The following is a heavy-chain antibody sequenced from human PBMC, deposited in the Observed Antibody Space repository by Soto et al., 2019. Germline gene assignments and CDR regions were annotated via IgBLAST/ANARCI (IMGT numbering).Heavy chain of an antibody. D-gene: IGHD5-18*01. J-gene: IGHJ6*02. CDR3: AXEGYSYGLLGYYYYGMDV. Sequence: PSETLSLTCTVSGGSVSSGSYYWSWIRQPPGKGLEWIGYIYYSGSTNYNPSLKSRVTISVDTSKNQFSLKLSSVTAADTAVYYCAXEGYSYGLLGYYYYGMDVWGQGTTVTVSS. V-gene: IGHV4-61*01. CDR2: IYYSGST. CDR1: GGSVSSGSYY.